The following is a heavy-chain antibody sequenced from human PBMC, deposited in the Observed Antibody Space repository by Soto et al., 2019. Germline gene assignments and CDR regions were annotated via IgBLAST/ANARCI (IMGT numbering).Heavy chain of an antibody. CDR1: GGTFSSYA. Sequence: SVKVSCKASGGTFSSYAISWVRQAPGQGLEWMGGIIPIFGTANYAQKFQGRVTITADESTSTAYMELSSLRSEDTAVYYCARDSSRYSGYDYVPEFDYWGQGTLVTVSS. V-gene: IGHV1-69*13. CDR2: IIPIFGTA. J-gene: IGHJ4*02. CDR3: ARDSSRYSGYDYVPEFDY. D-gene: IGHD5-12*01.